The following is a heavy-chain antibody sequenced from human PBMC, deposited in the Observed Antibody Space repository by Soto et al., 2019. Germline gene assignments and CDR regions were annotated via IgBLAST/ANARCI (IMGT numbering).Heavy chain of an antibody. Sequence: QVQLVESGGGVVQPWRSLRLSCAASGFIFNEYGMHWVRKSPGKGLEWVAAIWYDGSNKYYADSVKGRFIFSRDNSKNTMSLQMNSLRVEDTAIYYCARWGSSGSNCNLNQRSFDLWGQGTLVTVSS. V-gene: IGHV3-33*01. CDR1: GFIFNEYG. CDR3: ARWGSSGSNCNLNQRSFDL. CDR2: IWYDGSNK. J-gene: IGHJ4*02. D-gene: IGHD6-19*01.